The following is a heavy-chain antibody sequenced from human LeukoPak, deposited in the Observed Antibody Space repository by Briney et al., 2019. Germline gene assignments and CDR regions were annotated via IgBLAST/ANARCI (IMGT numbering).Heavy chain of an antibody. CDR2: ISGSGGST. CDR3: AKVFGSSLGGNDY. Sequence: GGSLRPSCAASGFTFSSYAMSWVRQAPGKGLEWVSAISGSGGSTYYADSVKGRFTISRDNSKNTLYLQMNSLRAEDTAVYYCAKVFGSSLGGNDYWGQGTLVTVSS. D-gene: IGHD6-13*01. J-gene: IGHJ4*02. CDR1: GFTFSSYA. V-gene: IGHV3-23*01.